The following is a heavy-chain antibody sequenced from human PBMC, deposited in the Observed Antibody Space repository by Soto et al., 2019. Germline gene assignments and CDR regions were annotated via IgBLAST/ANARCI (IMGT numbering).Heavy chain of an antibody. CDR2: MNPISGST. CDR3: ASGYDGSGYYLDN. CDR1: GYTSSSYD. D-gene: IGHD3-22*01. Sequence: QVQLVQSGAEVKKPGASVKVSCKSSGYTSSSYDFNWVRQAPGQGLEWMGWMNPISGSTGYAQKFQGRVTMTTNTAINTAYMELSSLRSEDTAVYYCASGYDGSGYYLDNWGQGTLVTVSS. V-gene: IGHV1-8*01. J-gene: IGHJ4*02.